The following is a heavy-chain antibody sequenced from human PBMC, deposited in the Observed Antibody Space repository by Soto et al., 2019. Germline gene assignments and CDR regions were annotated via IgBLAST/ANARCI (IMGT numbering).Heavy chain of an antibody. V-gene: IGHV4-31*03. CDR3: ARWVSTITIFGVVTGGFDP. D-gene: IGHD3-3*01. Sequence: PSETLSLTCTVSGGSISSGGYYWSWIRQHPGKGLEWIGYIYYSGSTYYNPSLKSRVTISVDTSKNQFSLKLSSVTAADTAVYYCARWVSTITIFGVVTGGFDPWGQGTLVTVSS. CDR2: IYYSGST. J-gene: IGHJ5*02. CDR1: GGSISSGGYY.